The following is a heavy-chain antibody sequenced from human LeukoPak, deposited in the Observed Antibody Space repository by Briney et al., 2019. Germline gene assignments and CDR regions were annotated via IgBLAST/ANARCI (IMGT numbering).Heavy chain of an antibody. CDR1: GFTFSSYA. CDR2: ISYDGSNK. V-gene: IGHV3-30-3*01. D-gene: IGHD1-26*01. J-gene: IGHJ4*02. CDR3: ARGRGSYYDYFDY. Sequence: GGSLRLSCAASGFTFSSYAMHWVRQAPGKGLEWVAVISYDGSNKYYADSVKDRFTISRDNAKNSLYLQLNSLRAEDTAVYYCARGRGSYYDYFDYWGQGTLVTVSS.